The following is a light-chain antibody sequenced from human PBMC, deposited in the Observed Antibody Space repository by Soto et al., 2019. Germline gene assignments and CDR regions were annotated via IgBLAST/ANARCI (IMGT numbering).Light chain of an antibody. CDR1: QSVSSY. Sequence: EIVLTQSPATLFLSPGERATLSCRASQSVSSYLAWYQQKPGQSPRLLIYDASNRATGIPARFSGSGSGTDFTLTISSLEPEDFVVYYCQQYGSSPYTFGQGTKLEIK. CDR2: DAS. CDR3: QQYGSSPYT. J-gene: IGKJ2*01. V-gene: IGKV3-11*01.